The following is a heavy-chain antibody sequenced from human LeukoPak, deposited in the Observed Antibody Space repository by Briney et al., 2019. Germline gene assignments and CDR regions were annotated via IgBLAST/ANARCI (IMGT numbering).Heavy chain of an antibody. CDR1: GDSIRSYS. Sequence: SETLSLTCPVSGDSIRSYSWSWIRQLPTKGLEWIGNIYYSGSTNYNPSLKTRVLISIDTSKNQFSLKLTSVTAADTAVYYCATHSSSSGTGYWGQGTLVTVSS. D-gene: IGHD6-6*01. CDR2: IYYSGST. V-gene: IGHV4-59*01. J-gene: IGHJ4*02. CDR3: ATHSSSSGTGY.